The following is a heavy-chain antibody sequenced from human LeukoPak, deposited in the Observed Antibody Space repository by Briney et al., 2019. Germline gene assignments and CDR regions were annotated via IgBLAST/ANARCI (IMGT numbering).Heavy chain of an antibody. CDR1: GGSFSGYY. J-gene: IGHJ6*03. Sequence: SETLSLTCAVYGGSFSGYYWSWIRQPPGKGLEWIGEINHSGSTNYNPSLKSRVTISVDTSKNQFSLKLSSVTAADTAVYYCASPITMVRGVNYYMDVWGKGTTVTISS. CDR3: ASPITMVRGVNYYMDV. D-gene: IGHD3-10*01. CDR2: INHSGST. V-gene: IGHV4-34*01.